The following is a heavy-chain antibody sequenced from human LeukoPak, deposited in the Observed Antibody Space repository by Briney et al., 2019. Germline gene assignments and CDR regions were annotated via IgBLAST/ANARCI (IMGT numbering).Heavy chain of an antibody. CDR3: ARGITMVRGVITYFDY. V-gene: IGHV4-39*07. D-gene: IGHD3-10*01. J-gene: IGHJ4*02. CDR1: GGSISSSSYY. CDR2: IYYSGST. Sequence: SETLSLTCTVSGGSISSSSYYWGWIRQPPGKGLEWIGSIYYSGSTYYNPSLKSRVTISVDKSKNQFSLKLSSVTAADTAVYYCARGITMVRGVITYFDYWGQGTLVTVSS.